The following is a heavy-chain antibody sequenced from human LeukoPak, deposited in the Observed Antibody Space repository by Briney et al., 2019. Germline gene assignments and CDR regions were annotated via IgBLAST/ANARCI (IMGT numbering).Heavy chain of an antibody. CDR3: AREGSDFWSGYPKGYFDY. CDR1: GFTFSSYN. D-gene: IGHD3-3*01. V-gene: IGHV3-48*01. Sequence: GGSLRLSCAVSGFTFSSYNMNWVRRAPGKGLEWDSYIGSSLSTRYYADSVKGRFTISRDNGKHSLYLQMNSLRAEDTAVYYCAREGSDFWSGYPKGYFDYWGRGTLVTVSS. J-gene: IGHJ4*02. CDR2: IGSSLSTR.